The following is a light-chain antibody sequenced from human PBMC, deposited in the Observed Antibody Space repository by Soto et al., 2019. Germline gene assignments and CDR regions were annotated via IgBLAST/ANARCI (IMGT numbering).Light chain of an antibody. Sequence: QSVLTQPPSVSGAPGQRVTISCTGSSSKIGAGSDVHWYQQLPGTAPKLLIYGNSNRPSGVPDRFSGSKSGTSASLAITGLQAEDEADYYCQSYDSSLSGSYVFGTGTKVTVL. V-gene: IGLV1-40*01. CDR2: GNS. J-gene: IGLJ1*01. CDR3: QSYDSSLSGSYV. CDR1: SSKIGAGSD.